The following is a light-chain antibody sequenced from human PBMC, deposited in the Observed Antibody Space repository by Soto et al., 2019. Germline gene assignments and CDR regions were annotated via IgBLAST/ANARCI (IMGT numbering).Light chain of an antibody. V-gene: IGKV3-15*01. CDR3: QHYNSWPLT. J-gene: IGKJ4*01. Sequence: EIVLTQSPANLYLSPWEIATVSCRASQSVSDYLAWYQQTPGRAPRLLIFDASIRLPTVPARFSGSVSGTEFTLTISGLQSEDFAVYYCQHYNSWPLTLGGGTNVDIK. CDR2: DAS. CDR1: QSVSDY.